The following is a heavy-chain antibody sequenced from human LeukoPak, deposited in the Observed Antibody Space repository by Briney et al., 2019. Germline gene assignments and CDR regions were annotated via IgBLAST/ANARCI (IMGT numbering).Heavy chain of an antibody. D-gene: IGHD6-13*01. CDR2: IYYSGST. CDR3: ARASGYSSSWYPDY. Sequence: SETLSLTCTVSGGSISSYYWSWIRQPPGKGLEWIGYIYYSGSTNYNPSLKSRVTISVDTSKNQFSLKLSSVTAADTAVYYCARASGYSSSWYPDYWGQGTLVTVSS. J-gene: IGHJ4*01. CDR1: GGSISSYY. V-gene: IGHV4-59*08.